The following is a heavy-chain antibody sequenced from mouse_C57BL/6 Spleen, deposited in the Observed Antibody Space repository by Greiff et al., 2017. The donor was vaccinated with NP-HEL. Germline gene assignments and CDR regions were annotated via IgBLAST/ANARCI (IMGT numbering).Heavy chain of an antibody. CDR1: GYAFTNYL. Sequence: QVQLQQSGAELVRPGTSVKVSCTASGYAFTNYLIEWVKQRPGQGLEWIGVINPGSGGTNYTEKFKGKATLTADKSSSTAYMQLSSLTSEDSAVYFCARGGDGLAYWGQGTLVTVSA. CDR2: INPGSGGT. CDR3: ARGGDGLAY. V-gene: IGHV1-54*01. J-gene: IGHJ3*01. D-gene: IGHD2-3*01.